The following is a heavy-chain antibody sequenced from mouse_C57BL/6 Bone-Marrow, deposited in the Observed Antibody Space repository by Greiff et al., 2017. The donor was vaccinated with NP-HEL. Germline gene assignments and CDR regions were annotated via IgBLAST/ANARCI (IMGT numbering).Heavy chain of an antibody. V-gene: IGHV1-76*01. D-gene: IGHD1-1*01. CDR2: IYPGSGNT. CDR1: GYTFTDYY. Sequence: VKLMESGAELVRPGASVKLSCKASGYTFTDYYINWVKQRPGQGLEWIARIYPGSGNTYYNEKFKGKATLTAEKSSSTAYMQLSSLTSEDSAVYFCARQLLYFDYWGQGTTLTVSS. J-gene: IGHJ2*01. CDR3: ARQLLYFDY.